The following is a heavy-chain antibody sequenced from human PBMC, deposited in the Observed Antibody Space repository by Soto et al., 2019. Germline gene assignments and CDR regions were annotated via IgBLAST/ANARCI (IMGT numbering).Heavy chain of an antibody. CDR1: GFTFSDYY. CDR2: ISSGSSNT. V-gene: IGHV3-11*06. D-gene: IGHD1-26*01. J-gene: IGHJ4*01. Sequence: GGSLRLSCAASGFTFSDYYMSWIRQAPGKGLEWVSYISSGSSNTNYADSVKGRFTISRDNATNSLYVQMNSLRAEDTALYYCVRESNSGTFYFDYWGHGTLVTVSS. CDR3: VRESNSGTFYFDY.